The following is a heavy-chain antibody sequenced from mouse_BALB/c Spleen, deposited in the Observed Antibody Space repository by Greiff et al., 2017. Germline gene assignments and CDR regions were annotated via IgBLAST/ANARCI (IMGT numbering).Heavy chain of an antibody. CDR1: GFAFSSYD. CDR3: ARGGYYDYAMDY. CDR2: ISSGGGST. Sequence: EVQLVESGGGLVKPGGSLKLSCAASGFAFSSYDMSWVRQTPEKRLEWVAYISSGGGSTYYPDTVKGRFTISRDNAKNTLYLQMSSLKSEDTAMYYCARGGYYDYAMDYWGQGTSVTVSS. V-gene: IGHV5-12-1*01. D-gene: IGHD2-3*01. J-gene: IGHJ4*01.